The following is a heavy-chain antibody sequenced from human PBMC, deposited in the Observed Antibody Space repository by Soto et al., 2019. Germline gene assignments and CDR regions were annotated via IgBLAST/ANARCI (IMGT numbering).Heavy chain of an antibody. V-gene: IGHV1-69*08. Sequence: QVQLVQSGAEVKKPGSSVKVSCKASGGTFSSYTISWVRQAPGQGLEWMGRIIPIVGIPNYAQKFQGRVTITADKSTSTAYMELSSLRSEDTAVYYCAREEEYYGSGSLLTSGFDPWGQGTLVTVSS. CDR2: IIPIVGIP. CDR3: AREEEYYGSGSLLTSGFDP. J-gene: IGHJ5*02. D-gene: IGHD3-10*01. CDR1: GGTFSSYT.